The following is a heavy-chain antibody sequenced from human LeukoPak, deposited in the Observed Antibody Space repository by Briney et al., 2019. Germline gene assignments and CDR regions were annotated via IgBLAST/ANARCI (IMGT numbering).Heavy chain of an antibody. CDR1: GFTFSNYA. J-gene: IGHJ1*01. Sequence: PGGSLRLSCTASGFTFSNYAMNWVRQAPGKGLEWVSGISGSGGNTYYADSVKGRFTISRDNSKNTLYVQMNSLRADDTAVYYCAKVPIYSSPWYKVQHWGQGTLVTVSS. V-gene: IGHV3-23*01. CDR2: ISGSGGNT. D-gene: IGHD6-13*01. CDR3: AKVPIYSSPWYKVQH.